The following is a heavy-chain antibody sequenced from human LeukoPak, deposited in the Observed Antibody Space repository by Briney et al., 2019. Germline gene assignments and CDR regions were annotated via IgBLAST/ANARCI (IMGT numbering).Heavy chain of an antibody. CDR2: FDPDDGET. Sequence: GASVKVSCKVCGYSLTELSMHWVRQAPGKGLEWMGGFDPDDGETPLFAQKFQGRVSLTEDTSTDTAYMELSSLSSEDTAVYYCATGTIYCSSCSDDYWGQGTLVTVSS. CDR3: ATGTIYCSSCSDDY. CDR1: GYSLTELS. J-gene: IGHJ4*02. V-gene: IGHV1-24*01. D-gene: IGHD2-2*01.